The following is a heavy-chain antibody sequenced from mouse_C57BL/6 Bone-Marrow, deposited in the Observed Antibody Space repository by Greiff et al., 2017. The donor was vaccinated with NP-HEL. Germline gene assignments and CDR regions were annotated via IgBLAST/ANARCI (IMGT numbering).Heavy chain of an antibody. CDR3: ARQAANGAWFAY. D-gene: IGHD6-1*01. CDR2: ISSGGSYT. J-gene: IGHJ3*01. CDR1: GFTFSSYG. V-gene: IGHV5-6*01. Sequence: VQLKQSGGDLVKPGGSLKLSCAASGFTFSSYGMSWVRQTPDKRLEWVATISSGGSYTYYPDSAKGRFTIYRDNAKNTLYLQMSRLKSEDTAMYYCARQAANGAWFAYWGQGTLVTVSA.